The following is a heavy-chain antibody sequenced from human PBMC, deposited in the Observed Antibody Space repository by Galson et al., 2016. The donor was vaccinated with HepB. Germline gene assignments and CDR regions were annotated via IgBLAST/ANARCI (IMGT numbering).Heavy chain of an antibody. CDR1: GLTFTRDN. D-gene: IGHD5-18*01. V-gene: IGHV3-66*01. J-gene: IGHJ4*02. Sequence: SLRLSCAASGLTFTRDNMNWIRQAPGKGLEWVSFIYSYGDTYYADSVKGRFTISRDNSKNTLSLQMNSLRAEDTAVYYCARDPDGDSYSFLEDWGQGTLVTVSS. CDR2: IYSYGDT. CDR3: ARDPDGDSYSFLED.